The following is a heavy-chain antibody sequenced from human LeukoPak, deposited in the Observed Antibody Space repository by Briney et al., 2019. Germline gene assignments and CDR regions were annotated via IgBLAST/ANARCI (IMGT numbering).Heavy chain of an antibody. V-gene: IGHV3-21*01. CDR1: GFTFSSSS. Sequence: GGSLRLSCAASGFTFSSSSMNWVRQAPGKGLEWVSSISSSSRYIYYADSVKGRFTISRDNAKNSLYLQMNSLRGEDTAVYYCARGQDYYGSGSYGYYFDYWGQGTLVTVSS. J-gene: IGHJ4*02. CDR2: ISSSSRYI. CDR3: ARGQDYYGSGSYGYYFDY. D-gene: IGHD3-10*01.